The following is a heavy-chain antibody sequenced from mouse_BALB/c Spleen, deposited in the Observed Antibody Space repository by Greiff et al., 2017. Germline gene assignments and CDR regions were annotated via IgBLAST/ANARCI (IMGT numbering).Heavy chain of an antibody. Sequence: VQLQQSGAELARPGASVKLSCKASGYTFTSYWMQWVKQRPGQGLEWIGAIYPGDGDTRYTQKFKGKATLTADKSSSTAYMQLSSLASEDSAVYYCASGDYRYGGDYWGQGTSVTVSS. CDR2: IYPGDGDT. J-gene: IGHJ4*01. D-gene: IGHD2-14*01. CDR3: ASGDYRYGGDY. CDR1: GYTFTSYW. V-gene: IGHV1-87*01.